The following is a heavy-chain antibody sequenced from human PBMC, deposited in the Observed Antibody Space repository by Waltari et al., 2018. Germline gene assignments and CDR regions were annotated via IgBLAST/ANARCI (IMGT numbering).Heavy chain of an antibody. CDR3: ARGWLVGATTAVGLDI. V-gene: IGHV3-74*01. Sequence: EVQLVESGGGLVQPGGSLRLSCAASGFTFSSYWLHWVRQAPGKGLVWVRAGPGEGLGGGSRITGDGSETTYADSVEGRFTISRDNAKNTLYLQVNSLRAEDTAVYYCARGWLVGATTAVGLDIWGQGTMVTVSS. CDR2: ITGDGSET. CDR1: GFTFSSYW. J-gene: IGHJ3*02. D-gene: IGHD1-26*01.